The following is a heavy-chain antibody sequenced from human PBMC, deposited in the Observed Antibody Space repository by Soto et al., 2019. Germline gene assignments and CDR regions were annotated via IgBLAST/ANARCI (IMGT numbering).Heavy chain of an antibody. V-gene: IGHV6-1*01. D-gene: IGHD2-2*01. CDR2: TYYRSKWYN. CDR1: RDSVSSNSAA. Sequence: SQTLSLTCAISRDSVSSNSAAWNWIRQSPSRGLEWLGRTYYRSKWYNDYAVSVKSRITINPDTSKNQFSLQLNSVTPEDTAVYYCARDQYQLLYYYYYMDVWGKGTTVTVSS. CDR3: ARDQYQLLYYYYYMDV. J-gene: IGHJ6*03.